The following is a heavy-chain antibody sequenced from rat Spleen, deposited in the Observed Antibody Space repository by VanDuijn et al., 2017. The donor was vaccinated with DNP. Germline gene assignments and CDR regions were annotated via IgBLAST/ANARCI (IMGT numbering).Heavy chain of an antibody. CDR3: ASLNDGRRDWFVH. Sequence: EVQLVESGGGVVQPGKSLKLSCAASGFTFSDHHMAWVRQAPTKGLEWVASTSFNGGNTYYRESVKGRFTISRDNAKNTLYLQMDSLRSEETATYYCASLNDGRRDWFVHWGQGTLVTVSS. J-gene: IGHJ3*01. CDR2: TSFNGGNT. CDR1: GFTFSDHH. V-gene: IGHV5S23*01. D-gene: IGHD1-11*01.